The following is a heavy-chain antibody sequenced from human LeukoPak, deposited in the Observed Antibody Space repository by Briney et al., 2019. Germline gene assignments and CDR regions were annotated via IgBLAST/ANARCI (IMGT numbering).Heavy chain of an antibody. V-gene: IGHV3-74*01. CDR2: INSDGSST. D-gene: IGHD3-3*01. CDR1: GFTFSTYA. J-gene: IGHJ4*02. Sequence: QTGGSLRLSCSASGFTFSTYAMHWVRQAPGKGLVWVSRINSDGSSTSYADSVKGRFTISRDNSKNTLYLQMNSLRAEDTAVYYCARGRFLEWLSTPDFDYWGQGTLVTVSS. CDR3: ARGRFLEWLSTPDFDY.